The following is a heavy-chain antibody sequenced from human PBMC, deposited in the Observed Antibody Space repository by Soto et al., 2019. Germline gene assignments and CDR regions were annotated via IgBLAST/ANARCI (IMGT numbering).Heavy chain of an antibody. D-gene: IGHD1-26*01. Sequence: GVLKISCAASGFNFSTYSMVWVRQAPGKGLEWVSCSSSSGKFVYDADSVKGRFTISRDNSKNTLYLQMNSLGAEDTAVYYCARDFVVGGPTINYYYGMDVWGQGTTVTVSS. J-gene: IGHJ6*02. V-gene: IGHV3-21*01. CDR3: ARDFVVGGPTINYYYGMDV. CDR1: GFNFSTYS. CDR2: SSSSGKFV.